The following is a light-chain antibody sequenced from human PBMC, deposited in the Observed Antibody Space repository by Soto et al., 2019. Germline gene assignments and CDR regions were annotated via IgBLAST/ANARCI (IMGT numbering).Light chain of an antibody. CDR1: SGHSSYA. Sequence: QLVLTQSPSASASLGASVKLTCTLSSGHSSYAIAWHQQQPEKGPRYFMKLNSDGSHSKGDGIPDRFSGSSSGAERYLTISSLQSEDEADYYCQTWGSGIRVVFGGGTKLTVL. V-gene: IGLV4-69*01. J-gene: IGLJ2*01. CDR3: QTWGSGIRVV. CDR2: LNSDGSH.